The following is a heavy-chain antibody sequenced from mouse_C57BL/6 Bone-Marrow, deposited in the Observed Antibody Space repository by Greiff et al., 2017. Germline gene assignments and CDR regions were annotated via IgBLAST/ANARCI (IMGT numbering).Heavy chain of an antibody. Sequence: DVKLVESGGGLVQPGGSLKLSCAASGFTFSDYGMAWVRQAPRKGPEWVAFISNLAYSIYYADTVTGRFTISRENAKNTLYLEMSSLRSEDTAMYYCARHEWDYYAMDYWGQGTSVTVSS. CDR1: GFTFSDYG. CDR2: ISNLAYSI. D-gene: IGHD1-3*01. CDR3: ARHEWDYYAMDY. V-gene: IGHV5-15*01. J-gene: IGHJ4*01.